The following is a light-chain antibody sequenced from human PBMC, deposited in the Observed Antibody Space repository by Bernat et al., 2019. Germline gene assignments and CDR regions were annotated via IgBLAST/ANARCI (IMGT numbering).Light chain of an antibody. V-gene: IGLV2-14*03. J-gene: IGLJ1*01. CDR3: SSYTSSSTDV. CDR2: DVS. CDR1: SSDVGGYNY. Sequence: QSALTQPASVSGSPGQSITISCTGTSSDVGGYNYVSWYQQHPGKAPKLMIYDVSNRPSGVSNRFSGSKSGNTASLTISGLQAEDEADYYCSSYTSSSTDVFRTVTKVTVL.